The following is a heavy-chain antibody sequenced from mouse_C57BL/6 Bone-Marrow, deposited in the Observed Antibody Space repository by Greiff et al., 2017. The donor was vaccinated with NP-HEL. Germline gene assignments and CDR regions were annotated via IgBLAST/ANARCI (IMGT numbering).Heavy chain of an antibody. CDR1: GYSITSGYY. J-gene: IGHJ4*01. D-gene: IGHD1-1*01. CDR2: ISYDGSN. V-gene: IGHV3-6*01. Sequence: VQLKESGPGLVKPSQSLSLTCSVTGYSITSGYYWNWIRQFPGNKLEWMGYISYDGSNNYNPSLHNRISITRDTSKNQFFLKLNSVTTEDTATYYCARRGGNYYGSSFYYYAMDYWGQGTSVTVPS. CDR3: ARRGGNYYGSSFYYYAMDY.